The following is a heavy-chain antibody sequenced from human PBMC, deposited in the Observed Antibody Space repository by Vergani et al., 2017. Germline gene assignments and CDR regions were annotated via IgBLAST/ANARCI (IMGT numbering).Heavy chain of an antibody. V-gene: IGHV1-2*02. CDR1: GYTFNDYY. CDR2: ISPSTGVT. J-gene: IGHJ6*03. D-gene: IGHD5-12*01. Sequence: QVQLVQSGAEVRKPGASVKVSCRTSGYTFNDYYIHWIRKAPGQGLQWMGWISPSTGVTNYAQNFQGRVTMTRDKSITTAYMELSSLRSEDTAVYYCARADSGMTIGSWNMDVWGKGTTVTVSS. CDR3: ARADSGMTIGSWNMDV.